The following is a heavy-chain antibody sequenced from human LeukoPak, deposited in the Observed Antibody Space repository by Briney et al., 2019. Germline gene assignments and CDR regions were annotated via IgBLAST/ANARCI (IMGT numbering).Heavy chain of an antibody. CDR2: ISSSSSYL. J-gene: IGHJ4*02. CDR3: ARDKVVPGY. CDR1: GFTFSSYS. V-gene: IGHV3-21*01. Sequence: GGPLRLSCAASGFTFSSYSMNWVRQAPGRGLEWVSSISSSSSYLYYADSVKGRFTISRDNAKNSLYLQMNSLRAEDTAVYYCARDKVVPGYWGQGTLVTVSS. D-gene: IGHD2-2*01.